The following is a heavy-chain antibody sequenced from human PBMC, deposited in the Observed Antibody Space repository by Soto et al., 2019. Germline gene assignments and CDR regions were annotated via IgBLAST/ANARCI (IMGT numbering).Heavy chain of an antibody. CDR1: GDTFTDYY. CDR2: VNPSGGHT. J-gene: IGHJ4*02. V-gene: IGHV1-46*01. CDR3: ARGGHVVVVTAALDY. D-gene: IGHD2-21*02. Sequence: QVQLMQSGAEVKKPGASVKVSCKASGDTFTDYYIHWVRQAPGHGLEWMGTVNPSGGHTTYAQHFLGRVTMSRDTSTSTLYMELTSLTSDATAIYYCARGGHVVVVTAALDYWGQGTLVTVSS.